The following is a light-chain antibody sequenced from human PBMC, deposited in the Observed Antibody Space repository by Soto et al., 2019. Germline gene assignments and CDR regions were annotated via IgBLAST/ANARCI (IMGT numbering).Light chain of an antibody. Sequence: DIQMPQSPSSLSASVGDRVTITCRASHSISSSLNWYQQKPGKAPKLLIYSASSLQSGVPSRFSGSGSGTDFTLTISSLQPEDFATYYCQQSYSVPYTFGQGTKLEIK. V-gene: IGKV1-39*01. CDR3: QQSYSVPYT. CDR1: HSISSS. CDR2: SAS. J-gene: IGKJ2*01.